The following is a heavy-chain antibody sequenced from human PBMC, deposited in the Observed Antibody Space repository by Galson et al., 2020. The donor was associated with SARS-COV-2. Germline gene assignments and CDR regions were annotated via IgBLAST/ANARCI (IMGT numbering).Heavy chain of an antibody. CDR3: ARGLVFGVIVIDY. Sequence: SETLSLTCTVSGGSVRSRSYSWSWIRQPPGKGLEYIGDIYSSGGTNYNPSLKNRVTMSVDTHKKQVSLKLNSVTAADTAVYYCARGLVFGVIVIDYWGQGTLVTVSS. CDR1: GGSVRSRSYS. J-gene: IGHJ4*02. CDR2: IYSSGGT. D-gene: IGHD3-3*01. V-gene: IGHV4-61*01.